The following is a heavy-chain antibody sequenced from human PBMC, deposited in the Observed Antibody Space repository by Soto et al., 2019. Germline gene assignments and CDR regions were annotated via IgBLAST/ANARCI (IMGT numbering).Heavy chain of an antibody. D-gene: IGHD4-17*01. CDR3: ARHGDYDYFDY. Sequence: GGSLRLSCAASGFTFSSYSMNWVRQAPGKGLEWVSYISSSSSTIYYADSVKGRFTISRDNAKNSLYLQMNSLRAEDTAVYYCARHGDYDYFDYWGQGTLVTVSS. V-gene: IGHV3-48*01. J-gene: IGHJ4*02. CDR2: ISSSSSTI. CDR1: GFTFSSYS.